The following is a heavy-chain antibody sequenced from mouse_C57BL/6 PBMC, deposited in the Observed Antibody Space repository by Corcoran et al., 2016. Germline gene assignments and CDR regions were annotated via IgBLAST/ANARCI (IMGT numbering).Heavy chain of an antibody. CDR2: INPNNGGT. J-gene: IGHJ3*01. CDR1: GYTFTDYY. Sequence: EVQLQQSGPELVKPGASVKISCKASGYTFTDYYMNWVKQSHGKSLEWIGDINPNNGGTSYNQKFKGKATLTVDKSSSTAYMELRSLTSEDSAVYYCAREEDGYLPFAYWGQGTLVTVSA. CDR3: AREEDGYLPFAY. V-gene: IGHV1-26*01. D-gene: IGHD2-3*01.